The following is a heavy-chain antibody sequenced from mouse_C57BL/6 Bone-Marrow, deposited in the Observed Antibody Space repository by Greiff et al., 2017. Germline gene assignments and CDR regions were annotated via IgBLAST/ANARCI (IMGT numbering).Heavy chain of an antibody. J-gene: IGHJ2*01. CDR2: INPYNGGT. V-gene: IGHV1-19*01. CDR1: GYTFTDYY. D-gene: IGHD1-1*01. CDR3: ARNPLITTVVASDY. Sequence: VQLQQSGPVLVKPGASVKMSCKASGYTFTDYYMNWVKQSHGKSLEWIGVINPYNGGTSYNQKFKGKATLTVDKSSSTAYMELNSLTSEDSAVYYCARNPLITTVVASDYWGQGTTLTVSS.